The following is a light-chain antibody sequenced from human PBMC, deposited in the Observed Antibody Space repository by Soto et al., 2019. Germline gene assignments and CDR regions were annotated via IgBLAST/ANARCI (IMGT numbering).Light chain of an antibody. CDR3: CSYEGSYAYV. J-gene: IGLJ1*01. CDR1: TSNIGGNT. Sequence: QSVLTQPPSASVTPGQKVTISCSGSTSNIGGNTVNWYQQHPGKAPKLMIYDVTERPSGVPDRFSGSKSGNTASLTISGLQAEDEADYYCCSYEGSYAYVFGSGTKVTVL. CDR2: DVT. V-gene: IGLV1-44*01.